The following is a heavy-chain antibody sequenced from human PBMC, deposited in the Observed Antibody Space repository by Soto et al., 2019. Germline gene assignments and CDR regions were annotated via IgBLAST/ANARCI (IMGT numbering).Heavy chain of an antibody. D-gene: IGHD2-15*01. CDR2: IYYSGST. V-gene: IGHV4-39*01. CDR3: ARRKYCSGGTCSSFDY. Sequence: SETLSLTCTVSGGSISSSSYYWGWIRQPPGKGLEWIGSIYYSGSTYYNPSLKSRVTISVDTSKNQLSLKLSSVTAADTAVYYCARRKYCSGGTCSSFDYWGQGTLVTVSS. CDR1: GGSISSSSYY. J-gene: IGHJ4*02.